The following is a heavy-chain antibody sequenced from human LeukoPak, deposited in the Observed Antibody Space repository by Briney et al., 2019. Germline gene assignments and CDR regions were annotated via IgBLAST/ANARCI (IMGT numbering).Heavy chain of an antibody. J-gene: IGHJ6*02. V-gene: IGHV7-4-1*02. Sequence: GASVKVSCKASGYTFTSYAMNWVRQAPGQGLEWMGWINTNTGNPTYAQGFTGRFVFSLDTSVSTAYLQISSLKAEDTAVYYCARDDYPSMVYALYGMDVWGQGTTVTVSS. CDR2: INTNTGNP. CDR1: GYTFTSYA. D-gene: IGHD2-8*01. CDR3: ARDDYPSMVYALYGMDV.